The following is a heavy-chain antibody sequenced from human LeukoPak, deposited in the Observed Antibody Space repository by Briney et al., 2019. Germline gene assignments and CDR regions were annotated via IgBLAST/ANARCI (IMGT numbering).Heavy chain of an antibody. CDR2: IHPSNSYT. V-gene: IGHV5-10-1*01. Sequence: GESLKISCKVLGNMFNSYWINWVRHLPAKGLEWIGRIHPSNSYTNYGPSFQGHVTISADKSSSTAYLQWSSLKASDTGIYYCATQSSAAGRGDWGQGTLVTVSS. CDR3: ATQSSAAGRGD. CDR1: GNMFNSYW. J-gene: IGHJ4*02. D-gene: IGHD6-25*01.